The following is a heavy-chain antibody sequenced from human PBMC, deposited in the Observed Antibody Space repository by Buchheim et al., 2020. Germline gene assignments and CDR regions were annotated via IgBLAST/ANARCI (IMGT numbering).Heavy chain of an antibody. V-gene: IGHV1-3*01. CDR3: ARDSGVGDGPLGWFDP. CDR2: INAGNGNT. CDR1: GYTFTSYG. D-gene: IGHD5-24*01. Sequence: QVQLVQSGAEVKKPGASVKVSCKASGYTFTSYGIHCVRQAPGQRLEWMGWINAGNGNTKYSQKFRGRITITRDASASTAYMELSSLRSEDTAVYYCARDSGVGDGPLGWFDPWGQGTL. J-gene: IGHJ5*02.